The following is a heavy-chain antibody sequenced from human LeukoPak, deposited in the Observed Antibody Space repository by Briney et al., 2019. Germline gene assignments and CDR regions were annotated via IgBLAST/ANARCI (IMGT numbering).Heavy chain of an antibody. J-gene: IGHJ6*03. CDR2: ISAHYGNT. CDR3: ARFAGYCSGGSCYTYYYYYYMDV. CDR1: GYIFTRYG. Sequence: ASVKVSCKASGYIFTRYGISWVRQAPGQGLEWMGWISAHYGNTNYAQKFQGRLTMTTDTSTNTAYMELRSPRPDDTAVYYCARFAGYCSGGSCYTYYYYYYMDVWGKGTTVTVSS. D-gene: IGHD2-15*01. V-gene: IGHV1-18*01.